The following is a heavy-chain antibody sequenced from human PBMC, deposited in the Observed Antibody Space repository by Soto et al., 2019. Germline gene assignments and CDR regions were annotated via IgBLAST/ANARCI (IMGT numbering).Heavy chain of an antibody. CDR1: GYTFTSYD. J-gene: IGHJ5*02. CDR2: MNPNSGNT. V-gene: IGHV1-8*01. D-gene: IGHD3-3*01. CDR3: ARGRSAIFGVVTLLNWFDP. Sequence: ASVKVSCKASGYTFTSYDINWVRQATGQGLEWMGWMNPNSGNTGYAQKLQGRVTMTRNTSISTVYMELSSLRSEDTAVYYCARGRSAIFGVVTLLNWFDPWGQGTLVTVSS.